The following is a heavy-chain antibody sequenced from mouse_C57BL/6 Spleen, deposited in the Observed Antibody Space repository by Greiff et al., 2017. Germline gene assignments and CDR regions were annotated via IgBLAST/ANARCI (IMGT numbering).Heavy chain of an antibody. D-gene: IGHD2-4*01. Sequence: DVKLVEPGPGLVKPSQSLSLTCSVTGYSITSGYYWNWIRQFPGNKLEWMGYISYDGSNNYNPSLKNRISITRDTSKKQFFLKLNSVTTEDTATYYCAREECYDYDDWGQGTSVTVSS. CDR1: GYSITSGYY. J-gene: IGHJ4*01. CDR3: AREECYDYDD. CDR2: ISYDGSN. V-gene: IGHV3-6*01.